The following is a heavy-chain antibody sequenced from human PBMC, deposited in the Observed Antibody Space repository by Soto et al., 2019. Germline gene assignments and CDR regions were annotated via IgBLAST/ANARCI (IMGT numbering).Heavy chain of an antibody. D-gene: IGHD2-21*02. CDR1: GFTFSSYA. J-gene: IGHJ4*02. CDR3: AKPPHHFVVVTAAFDY. Sequence: EVQLLESGGGLVQPGGSLRLSCAASGFTFSSYAMSWVRQAPGKGLEWVSAISGSGGSTYYADSVKGRFTISRDNSKNTLYLQMNSLRAEDTAVYYCAKPPHHFVVVTAAFDYWGQGTLVTVSS. V-gene: IGHV3-23*01. CDR2: ISGSGGST.